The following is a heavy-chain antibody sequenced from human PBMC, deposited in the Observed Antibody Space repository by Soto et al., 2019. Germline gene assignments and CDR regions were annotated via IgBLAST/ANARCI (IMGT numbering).Heavy chain of an antibody. J-gene: IGHJ5*02. CDR1: GGSISSYY. V-gene: IGHV4-59*01. D-gene: IGHD6-19*01. CDR3: ALHSSGWSHNWFDP. Sequence: SETLSLTCTVSGGSISSYYWSWIRQPPGKGLEWIEYIYYSGSTNYNPSLKSRVTISVDTSKNQFSLKLSSVTAADTAVYYCALHSSGWSHNWFDPWGQGTLVTVSS. CDR2: IYYSGST.